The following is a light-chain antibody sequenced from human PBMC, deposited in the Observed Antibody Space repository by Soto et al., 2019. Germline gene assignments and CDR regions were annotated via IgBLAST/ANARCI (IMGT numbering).Light chain of an antibody. V-gene: IGKV3-11*01. CDR3: QQRSNWPPVYT. CDR1: QSVSNY. CDR2: VSS. J-gene: IGKJ2*01. Sequence: EIVLTQSPATLSLSPGERATLSCRASQSVSNYLAWYQQKPGQAPRLLIYVSSNRATGIPARFSGSGSGTDFTLTISSLETEDFAVYYCQQRSNWPPVYTFGQGTKLEI.